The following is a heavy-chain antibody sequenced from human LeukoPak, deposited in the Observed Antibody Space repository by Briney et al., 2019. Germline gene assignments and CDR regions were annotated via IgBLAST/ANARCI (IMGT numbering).Heavy chain of an antibody. J-gene: IGHJ1*01. CDR2: IYSGGST. CDR3: ARIVTTVTTRYFQH. CDR1: GFTVSSNY. Sequence: PGGSLRLSCAASGFTVSSNYMSWVRQAPGKGLEWVSVIYSGGSTYYADSVKGRFTISRDNSKNTLYLQMNNLRAEDTAVYYCARIVTTVTTRYFQHWGQGTLVTVSS. D-gene: IGHD4-17*01. V-gene: IGHV3-53*01.